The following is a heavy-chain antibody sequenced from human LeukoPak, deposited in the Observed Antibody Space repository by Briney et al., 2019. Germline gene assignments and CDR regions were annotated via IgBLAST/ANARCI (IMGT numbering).Heavy chain of an antibody. V-gene: IGHV4-61*01. CDR3: AKGHYYGSGSLDY. CDR2: IYNGVNT. Sequence: SETLSHTCTVSGASVSSASYWTWIRQPPGKGVEWIAHIYNGVNTNYNPSLKSRVTISVDTSKNQFSLRLNSVTAADTAVYYCAKGHYYGSGSLDYWGQGTLVTVSS. J-gene: IGHJ4*02. CDR1: GASVSSASY. D-gene: IGHD3-10*01.